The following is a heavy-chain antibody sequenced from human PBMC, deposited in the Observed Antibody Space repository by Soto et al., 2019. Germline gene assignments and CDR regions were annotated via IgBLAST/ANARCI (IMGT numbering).Heavy chain of an antibody. CDR3: VRFYGDYVNGVNSRYFDF. Sequence: PAETLSLTCAVSGYSISSAGYFWGWIRQPPGKGLEWSGSGYFVGNSYYNPSHNRRVRISVATYKDKFSLRLRSMTAADTGVYYCVRFYGDYVNGVNSRYFDFWGQGALVTVSS. CDR2: GYFVGNS. J-gene: IGHJ4*02. D-gene: IGHD4-17*01. CDR1: GYSISSAGYF. V-gene: IGHV4-39*01.